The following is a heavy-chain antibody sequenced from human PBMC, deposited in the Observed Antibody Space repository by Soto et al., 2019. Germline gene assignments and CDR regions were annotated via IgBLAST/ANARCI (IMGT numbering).Heavy chain of an antibody. J-gene: IGHJ4*02. D-gene: IGHD3-3*01. Sequence: PGGSLRLSCAASGFTFIDYYMRWIRQAPWKGLEWVSYISSSSSYTNYADSVKGRFTISRDNAKNSLYLQMNSLRDEDTAVYYCATMERLFDYWGQGTLVTVSS. V-gene: IGHV3-11*06. CDR3: ATMERLFDY. CDR2: ISSSSSYT. CDR1: GFTFIDYY.